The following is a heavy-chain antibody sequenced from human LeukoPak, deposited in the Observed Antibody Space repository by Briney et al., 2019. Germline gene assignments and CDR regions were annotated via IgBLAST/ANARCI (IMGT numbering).Heavy chain of an antibody. CDR3: ARDRGYCSSTSRYNWFDP. CDR1: GGSISSSSYY. D-gene: IGHD2-2*01. V-gene: IGHV4-39*07. J-gene: IGHJ5*02. CDR2: IYYSGST. Sequence: PSETLSLTCTVSGGSISSSSYYWGWIRQPPGKGLEWIGSIYYSGSTYYNPSLKSRVTMSVDTSKSQFSLKLSSVTAADTAVYYCARDRGYCSSTSRYNWFDPWGQGTLVTVSS.